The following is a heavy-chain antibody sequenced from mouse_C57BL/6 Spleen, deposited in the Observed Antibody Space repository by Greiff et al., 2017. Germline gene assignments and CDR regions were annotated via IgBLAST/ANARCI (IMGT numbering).Heavy chain of an antibody. J-gene: IGHJ3*01. V-gene: IGHV1-26*01. Sequence: EVQLQQSGPELVKPGASVKISCKASGYTFTDYYMNWVKQSHGKSLEWIGDINPNNGGTSYNQKFKGKATLTVDKSSSTAYMELRSLTSEDSAVYYCARWIYYGTFAYWGQGTLVTVSA. CDR1: GYTFTDYY. CDR2: INPNNGGT. CDR3: ARWIYYGTFAY. D-gene: IGHD2-1*01.